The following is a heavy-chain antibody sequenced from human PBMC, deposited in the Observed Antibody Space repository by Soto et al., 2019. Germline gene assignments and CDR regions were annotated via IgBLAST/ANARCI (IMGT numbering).Heavy chain of an antibody. Sequence: QLHLVHSGAVVKKPGASVTVSCSASGYPVTAYYMHWVRQAPGRGLEWMGGINPATGAAKYTQTCRGGVTMSRAPSTSTVFMKLSCLTPEATAVFYWARGGGVGVAGSAAFDMWGQGTLVTVSS. V-gene: IGHV1-46*01. D-gene: IGHD3-3*01. CDR1: GYPVTAYY. CDR3: ARGGGVGVAGSAAFDM. CDR2: INPATGAA. J-gene: IGHJ3*02.